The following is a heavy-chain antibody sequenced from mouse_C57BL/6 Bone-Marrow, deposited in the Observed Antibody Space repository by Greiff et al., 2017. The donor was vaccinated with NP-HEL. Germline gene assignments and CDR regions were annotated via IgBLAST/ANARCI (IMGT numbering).Heavy chain of an antibody. Sequence: QVHVKQPGAELVRPGSSVKLSCKASGYTFTSYWMHWVKQRPIQGLEWIGNIDPSDSETHYNQKFKDKATLTVDKSSSTAYMQLSSLTSEDSAVYYCAIYYDYPWYFDVWGTGTTVTVSS. D-gene: IGHD2-4*01. CDR2: IDPSDSET. CDR3: AIYYDYPWYFDV. J-gene: IGHJ1*03. V-gene: IGHV1-52*01. CDR1: GYTFTSYW.